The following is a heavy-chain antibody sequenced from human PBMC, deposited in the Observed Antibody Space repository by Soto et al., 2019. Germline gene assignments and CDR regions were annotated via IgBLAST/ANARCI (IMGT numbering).Heavy chain of an antibody. V-gene: IGHV6-1*01. CDR1: GDSVSSNTAS. CDR2: TYFRSRWYN. D-gene: IGHD5-12*01. Sequence: SQTLSLTCAISGDSVSSNTASWNWIRQSPSRGLEWLGRTYFRSRWYNDYAVSVKSRIIINPDTSNNQFSLQLNSVTPEDPAVYFCAKGDNLGPKTGYAFDPWGQGIMVT. CDR3: AKGDNLGPKTGYAFDP. J-gene: IGHJ5*02.